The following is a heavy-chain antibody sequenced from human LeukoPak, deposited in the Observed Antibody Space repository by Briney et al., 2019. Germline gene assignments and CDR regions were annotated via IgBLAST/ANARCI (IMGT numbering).Heavy chain of an antibody. CDR3: AKSIAVAGTGDY. D-gene: IGHD6-19*01. V-gene: IGHV3-7*03. CDR1: GFTFSSYW. Sequence: PGGSLRLSCEASGFTFSSYWMSWVRQAPGKGLEWVANIKTDGSEKYYVDSVKGRFTISRDNAKNSLYLQMNSLRAEDTAVYYCAKSIAVAGTGDYWGQGTLVTVSS. J-gene: IGHJ4*02. CDR2: IKTDGSEK.